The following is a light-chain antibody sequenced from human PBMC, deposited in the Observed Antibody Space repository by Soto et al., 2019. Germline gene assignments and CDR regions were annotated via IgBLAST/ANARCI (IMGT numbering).Light chain of an antibody. V-gene: IGKV3-20*01. Sequence: EIVLTPSVGTLSLTPGQAATLSCRAIQSVSSSYLSWYQQKPRQAPRLLIYGASSRATGIPDRLSGSGSGTDVTLPISRIQHADVAAYYCQQYGSSPAWTFGRGTKVDIK. CDR3: QQYGSSPAWT. J-gene: IGKJ1*01. CDR2: GAS. CDR1: QSVSSSY.